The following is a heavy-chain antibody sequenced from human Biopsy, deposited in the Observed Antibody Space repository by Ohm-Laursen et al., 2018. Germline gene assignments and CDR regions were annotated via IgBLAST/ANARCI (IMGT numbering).Heavy chain of an antibody. Sequence: SDTLSLTCAVYGGSFNGYFWSWIRQPPGKGLEWIGDITQSESTNYSPSLKSRVTISVDTAKKQFSLSLRSVTAADTAVYYCARVPLPGIGAAYQGRFLYGMDVWGQGTTVSVFS. V-gene: IGHV4-34*01. CDR2: ITQSEST. CDR3: ARVPLPGIGAAYQGRFLYGMDV. D-gene: IGHD6-13*01. J-gene: IGHJ6*02. CDR1: GGSFNGYF.